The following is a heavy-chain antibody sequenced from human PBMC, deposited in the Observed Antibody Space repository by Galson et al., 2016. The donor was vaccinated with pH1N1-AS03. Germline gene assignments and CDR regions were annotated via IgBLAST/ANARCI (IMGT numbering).Heavy chain of an antibody. V-gene: IGHV1-69*06. J-gene: IGHJ4*02. CDR3: ARDNYYDTGAFYGHFEF. CDR2: FIPIFGTV. CDR1: EGTFSNFG. Sequence: SVKVSCKASEGTFSNFGISWVRQAPGQGLEWMGGFIPIFGTVNVAQKFKGRVTITADNLELSSLRSDDTAVYYCARDNYYDTGAFYGHFEFWGQGTLLVVSS. D-gene: IGHD3-22*01.